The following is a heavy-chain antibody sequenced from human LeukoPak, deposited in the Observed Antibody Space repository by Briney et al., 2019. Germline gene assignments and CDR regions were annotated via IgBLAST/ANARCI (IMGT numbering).Heavy chain of an antibody. V-gene: IGHV1-2*02. CDR3: ARDPSDGQPLYYFDY. CDR2: INPNSGGT. Sequence: ASVTVSCKASGYTFTGYYMHWVRQAPGQGVEWMGWINPNSGGTNYAQKFQGRVTMTRDTSISTAYMELSRLRSDDTAVYYCARDPSDGQPLYYFDYWGQGTLVTVSS. D-gene: IGHD5-24*01. CDR1: GYTFTGYY. J-gene: IGHJ4*02.